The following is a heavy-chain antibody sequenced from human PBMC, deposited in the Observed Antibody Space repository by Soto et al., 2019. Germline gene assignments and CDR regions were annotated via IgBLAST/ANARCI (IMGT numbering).Heavy chain of an antibody. Sequence: GXSVNGSWKAAWYTFTGYYMHWVRQAPVQGLEWMGWINPNSGGTNYAQKFQGRVTMTRDTSQNQFSLKLSSLTAADTAVYFCARAYDLSDRFDYWGQGALVTVYS. V-gene: IGHV1-2*02. D-gene: IGHD2-21*02. CDR3: ARAYDLSDRFDY. J-gene: IGHJ4*02. CDR2: INPNSGGT. CDR1: WYTFTGYY.